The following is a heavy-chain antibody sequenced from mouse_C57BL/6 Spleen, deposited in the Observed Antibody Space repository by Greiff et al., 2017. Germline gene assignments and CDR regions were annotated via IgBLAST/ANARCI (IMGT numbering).Heavy chain of an antibody. CDR3: ARSATVVAPYAMDY. CDR1: GYTFTSYW. CDR2: IYPSDSET. J-gene: IGHJ4*01. V-gene: IGHV1-61*01. Sequence: VKLQQPGAELVRPGSSVKLSCKASGYTFTSYWMDWVKQRPGQGLEWIGNIYPSDSETHYNQKFKDKATLTVDKSSSTAYMQLSSLTSEDSAVYYCARSATVVAPYAMDYWGQGTSVTVSS. D-gene: IGHD1-1*01.